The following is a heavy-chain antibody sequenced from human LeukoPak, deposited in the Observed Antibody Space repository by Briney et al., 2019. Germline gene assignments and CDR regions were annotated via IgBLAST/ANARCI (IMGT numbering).Heavy chain of an antibody. D-gene: IGHD6-25*01. V-gene: IGHV3-7*03. J-gene: IGHJ6*02. Sequence: PGGSLRLSCAASGFTFSSYWMNWARQAPGKGLEWVASINHNGNVNYYVDSVKGRFTISRDNAKNSLYLQMSNLRAEDTAVYYCAKERDYSSGTGMDVWGQGTTVTVSS. CDR3: AKERDYSSGTGMDV. CDR2: INHNGNVN. CDR1: GFTFSSYW.